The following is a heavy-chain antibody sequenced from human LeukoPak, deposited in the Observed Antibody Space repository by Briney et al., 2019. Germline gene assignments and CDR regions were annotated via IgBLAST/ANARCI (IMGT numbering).Heavy chain of an antibody. CDR3: ATVRNTPNSGLGMDV. D-gene: IGHD6-25*01. Sequence: GGSLRLSCAASDFTSSRYSMNWVRQAPGKGLEWVSFISSSSTYTYYADSVRGRFTVSRDNAKNSLYLQMNSLRDEDTALYYCATVRNTPNSGLGMDVWGKGTTVTVSS. CDR2: ISSSSTYT. CDR1: DFTSSRYS. V-gene: IGHV3-21*01. J-gene: IGHJ6*03.